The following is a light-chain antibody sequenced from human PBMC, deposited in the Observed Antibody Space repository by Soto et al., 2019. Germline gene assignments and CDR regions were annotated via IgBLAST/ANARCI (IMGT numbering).Light chain of an antibody. J-gene: IGLJ3*02. CDR1: SSNIGAGYD. CDR3: QSYDSSLSGWV. Sequence: QSVLTQPPSVSGAPGQRVTISCTGSSSNIGAGYDVHWYQQLPGTAPKLLIYVNNNRPSRVPDRFSGSKSGTSASLAITGLQAEDEADYYCQSYDSSLSGWVFGGGTKLTVL. CDR2: VNN. V-gene: IGLV1-40*01.